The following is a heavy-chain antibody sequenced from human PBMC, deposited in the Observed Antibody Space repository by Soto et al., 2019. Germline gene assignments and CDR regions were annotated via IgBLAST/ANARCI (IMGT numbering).Heavy chain of an antibody. V-gene: IGHV4-34*01. CDR3: ARDGFCTSSTCRIGNSFYP. CDR2: VNHRGST. J-gene: IGHJ5*02. CDR1: GGYFSGYY. D-gene: IGHD2-2*03. Sequence: ETLSITCAVYGGYFSGYYWSWIRQAPGKGLEWIGGVNHRGSTYNPALESRATMSVDTSKNQFSLKLSSMTAADTAVYYCARDGFCTSSTCRIGNSFYPWVQGTLVTVSS.